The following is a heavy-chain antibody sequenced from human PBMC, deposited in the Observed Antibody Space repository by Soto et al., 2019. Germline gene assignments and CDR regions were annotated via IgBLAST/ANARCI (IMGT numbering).Heavy chain of an antibody. D-gene: IGHD5-12*01. Sequence: VGSLRLSGAASGFTVSSNYMSWVRQAPGKGLEWVSVIYSGGNTDYADSVKGRFTISSDNSKSTLYLQMNSLRAEDTAVYYCARARDGYNFLYEPTWGQGTLVTVSS. CDR2: IYSGGNT. J-gene: IGHJ4*02. V-gene: IGHV3-53*01. CDR3: ARARDGYNFLYEPT. CDR1: GFTVSSNY.